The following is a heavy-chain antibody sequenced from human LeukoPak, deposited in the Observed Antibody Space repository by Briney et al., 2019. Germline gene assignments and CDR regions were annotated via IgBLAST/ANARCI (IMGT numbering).Heavy chain of an antibody. J-gene: IGHJ4*02. V-gene: IGHV3-33*01. Sequence: PGGSLRLSCAASGLTFSNHGMYWVRQAPGKGLEWGAIIWYDGSKKYYGDSVKGRFTVSRDNSKNTLYLQMNSLRAEDTAVYYCAMYSGSDWELNYWGQGTLVTVSS. CDR1: GLTFSNHG. D-gene: IGHD5-12*01. CDR3: AMYSGSDWELNY. CDR2: IWYDGSKK.